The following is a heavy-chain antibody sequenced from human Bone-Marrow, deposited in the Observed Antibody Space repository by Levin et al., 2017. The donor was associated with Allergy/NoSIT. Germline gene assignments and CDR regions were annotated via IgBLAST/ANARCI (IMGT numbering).Heavy chain of an antibody. V-gene: IGHV4-34*01. J-gene: IGHJ5*02. CDR1: GGSFRIYY. CDR3: ARVPENWFDP. CDR2: ISHSGST. Sequence: SQTLSLTCAVYGGSFRIYYWSWIRQPPGKGLEWIGEISHSGSTKYNPSLKSRITISLDTSKNQFSLKLRSVTAADTAVYYCARVPENWFDPWGQGTLVTVSS.